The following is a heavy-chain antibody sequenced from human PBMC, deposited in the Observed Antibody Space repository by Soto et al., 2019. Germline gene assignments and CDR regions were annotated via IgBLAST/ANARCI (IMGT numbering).Heavy chain of an antibody. V-gene: IGHV4-30-2*01. Sequence: SETLSLTCAVSGGSFSSSGYSWSWIRQPPGKGLEWIGYIYHSGSTYYNPSLKSRVTISVDRSKNQFSLKLSSVTAADTAVYYCARVPDRWGQGTLVTVSS. CDR3: ARVPDR. J-gene: IGHJ5*02. D-gene: IGHD2-2*01. CDR1: GGSFSSSGYS. CDR2: IYHSGST.